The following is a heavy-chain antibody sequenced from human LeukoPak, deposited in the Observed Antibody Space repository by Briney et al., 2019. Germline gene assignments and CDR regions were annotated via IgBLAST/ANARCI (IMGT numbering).Heavy chain of an antibody. J-gene: IGHJ4*02. CDR3: ARVTIFGVVIDY. CDR1: GGSISSGDYY. D-gene: IGHD3-3*01. CDR2: IYYSGST. V-gene: IGHV4-30-4*08. Sequence: SETLSLTCTVSGGSISSGDYYWSWIRQPPGKGLEWIGYIYYSGSTYYNPSLKSRVTISVDTSKNQFSLKLSSVTAADAAVYYCARVTIFGVVIDYWGQGTLVTVSS.